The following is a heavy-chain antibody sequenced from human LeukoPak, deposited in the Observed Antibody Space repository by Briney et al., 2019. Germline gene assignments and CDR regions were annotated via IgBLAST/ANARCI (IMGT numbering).Heavy chain of an antibody. CDR3: ARSNWFDP. J-gene: IGHJ5*02. Sequence: PGGSLRLSCAASGFTFSPYWMHWVRQAPGKGLVWVSRMNGDGRTTDYADSVKGRFTISRDNAKNTLYLQMNSLRAEDTAVYYCARSNWFDPWGQGNLVSVSS. V-gene: IGHV3-74*01. CDR2: MNGDGRTT. CDR1: GFTFSPYW.